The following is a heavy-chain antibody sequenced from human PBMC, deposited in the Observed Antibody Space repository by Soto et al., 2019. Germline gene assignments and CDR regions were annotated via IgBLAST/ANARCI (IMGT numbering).Heavy chain of an antibody. Sequence: QVQLVQSGAEVKKPGASVKVSCKASGYTFTTYGTSWVRQAPGQGLDWMGWISTYNGNTKYAERLQGRVTMTTDTTTSTAYMELMSLRSDDTSVYYCARGPTDYYDNSGDYFLDYWGQGTLVTVSS. CDR3: ARGPTDYYDNSGDYFLDY. CDR1: GYTFTTYG. V-gene: IGHV1-18*01. J-gene: IGHJ4*02. D-gene: IGHD3-22*01. CDR2: ISTYNGNT.